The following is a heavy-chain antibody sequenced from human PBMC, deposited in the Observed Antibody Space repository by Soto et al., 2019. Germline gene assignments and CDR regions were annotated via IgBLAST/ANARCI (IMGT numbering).Heavy chain of an antibody. V-gene: IGHV3-33*01. D-gene: IGHD3-3*01. CDR3: ARDASYYSLWSGYYPSRNGMDV. J-gene: IGHJ6*02. Sequence: QVQVVESGGGVVQPGRSLRLSCAASGVTFSSFGMHWVRQAPGKGLEWVSLIWYDGSKKSYGDSVKGRFTISRDNSRNTVYLQMNSMRAYDTAVYYSARDASYYSLWSGYYPSRNGMDVWGQGTTVTVSS. CDR2: IWYDGSKK. CDR1: GVTFSSFG.